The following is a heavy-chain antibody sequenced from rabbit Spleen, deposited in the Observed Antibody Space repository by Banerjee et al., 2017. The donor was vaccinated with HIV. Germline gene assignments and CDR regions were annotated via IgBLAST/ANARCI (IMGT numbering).Heavy chain of an antibody. Sequence: QEQLEESGGDLVKPGASLTLTCKASGFSFSDRDVMCWVRQAPGKGPEWIACIYAGSSGSTYYASWAKGRFTISKTSSTTVTLQMTSLTAADTATYFCARDAGTSFSTYGMDLWGQGTLVTVS. CDR3: ARDAGTSFSTYGMDL. CDR1: GFSFSDRDV. D-gene: IGHD8-1*01. J-gene: IGHJ3*01. V-gene: IGHV1S45*01. CDR2: IYAGSSGST.